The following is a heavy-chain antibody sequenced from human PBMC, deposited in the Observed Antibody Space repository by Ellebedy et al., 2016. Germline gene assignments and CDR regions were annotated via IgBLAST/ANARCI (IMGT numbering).Heavy chain of an antibody. J-gene: IGHJ5*02. D-gene: IGHD6-19*01. CDR3: ARDVQAVALHWFDP. CDR2: VYYSGSTY. V-gene: IGHV4-39*07. CDR1: GGSLSSGNYY. Sequence: SETLSLXXTVSGGSLSSGNYYWGWIRQPPGKGLEWIVNVYYSGSTYYYNPSLKSRVTISVDKSKNQFSLKLSSVTAADTAVYYCARDVQAVALHWFDPWGQGTLVTVSS.